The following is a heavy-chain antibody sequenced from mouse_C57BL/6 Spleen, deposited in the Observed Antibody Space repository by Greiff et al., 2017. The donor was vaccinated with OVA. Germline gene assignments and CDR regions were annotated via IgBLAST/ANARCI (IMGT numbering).Heavy chain of an antibody. CDR1: GYTFTDYE. D-gene: IGHD2-4*01. J-gene: IGHJ3*01. CDR2: IDPETGGT. V-gene: IGHV1-15*01. Sequence: LVESGAELVRPGASVTLSCKASGYTFTDYEMHWVKQTPVHGLEWIGAIDPETGGTAYNQKFKGKAILTADKSSSTAYMELRSLTSEDSAVYYCTRDPDYDWFAYWGQGTLVTVSA. CDR3: TRDPDYDWFAY.